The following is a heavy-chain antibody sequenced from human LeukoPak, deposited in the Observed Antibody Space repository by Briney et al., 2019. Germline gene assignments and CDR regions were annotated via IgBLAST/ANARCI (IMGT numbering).Heavy chain of an antibody. J-gene: IGHJ4*02. CDR2: INPSGGST. D-gene: IGHD6-19*01. CDR1: GYTFTSYY. Sequence: ASVKVSCKASGYTFTSYYMHWVRQAPGQGLEWMGIINPSGGSTSFAQKFQGRVTMTRDTSTDTVYMELRSLRYEDTAVYYCAREVTGIAVPHWGQGTLVTVSS. CDR3: AREVTGIAVPH. V-gene: IGHV1-46*01.